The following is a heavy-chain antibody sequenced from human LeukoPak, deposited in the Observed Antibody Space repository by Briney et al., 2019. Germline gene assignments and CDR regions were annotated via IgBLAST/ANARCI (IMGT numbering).Heavy chain of an antibody. D-gene: IGHD5-18*01. CDR3: ARADTSLVNFYYFGMDV. V-gene: IGHV1-2*02. J-gene: IGHJ6*02. CDR1: GFTFTDYY. Sequence: ASAKVSCKASGFTFTDYYIHWVRQAPGQGLEWMGWINPNSGDTNYAQKFQGRVTMTRDTSINTAYMELSRLRSGDTAVYYCARADTSLVNFYYFGMDVWGQGTTVTVFS. CDR2: INPNSGDT.